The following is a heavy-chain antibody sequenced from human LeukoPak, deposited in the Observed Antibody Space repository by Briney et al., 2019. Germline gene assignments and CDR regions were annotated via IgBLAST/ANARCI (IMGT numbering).Heavy chain of an antibody. D-gene: IGHD5-24*01. J-gene: IGHJ6*02. Sequence: GGSLRLSCAASGFIFSGYWMSWVRQAPGKGLEWVANIRQAGSETYYVDSVKGRFTISRDNAKNSLYLQMNSLRAKDTAVYYCARDGYSVYYYYGMDVWGQGTTVTVSS. CDR1: GFIFSGYW. CDR2: IRQAGSET. V-gene: IGHV3-7*01. CDR3: ARDGYSVYYYYGMDV.